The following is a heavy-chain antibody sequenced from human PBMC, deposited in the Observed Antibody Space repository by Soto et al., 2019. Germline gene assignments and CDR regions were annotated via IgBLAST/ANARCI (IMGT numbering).Heavy chain of an antibody. Sequence: PGESLKISCKGSGYSFTSYWISWVRRMPGKGLEWMGRIDPSDSYTNYSPSFQGHVTISADKSISTAYLQWSSLKASDTAMYYCARLWSSSWYSDYWGQGTLVTVSS. J-gene: IGHJ4*02. V-gene: IGHV5-10-1*01. CDR1: GYSFTSYW. D-gene: IGHD6-13*01. CDR3: ARLWSSSWYSDY. CDR2: IDPSDSYT.